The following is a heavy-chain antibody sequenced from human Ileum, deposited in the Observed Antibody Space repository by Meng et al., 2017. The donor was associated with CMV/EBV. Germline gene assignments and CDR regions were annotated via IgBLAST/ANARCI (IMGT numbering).Heavy chain of an antibody. J-gene: IGHJ6*02. CDR1: GFTFSNFA. D-gene: IGHD2-8*01. Sequence: GESLKISCAASGFTFSNFAMHWVRQAPGKGLEWLAVISHDGNTIFHADSMKGRFNISRDNSKNTVHLQISSLRPEDTAIYYCARGRYCTNSYCVFRYGLDVWGQGTTVTVSS. CDR2: ISHDGNTI. V-gene: IGHV3-30-3*01. CDR3: ARGRYCTNSYCVFRYGLDV.